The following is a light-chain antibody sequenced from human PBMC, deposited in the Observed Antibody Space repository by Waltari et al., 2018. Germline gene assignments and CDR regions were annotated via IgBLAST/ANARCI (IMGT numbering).Light chain of an antibody. Sequence: DIQLTQSPSFLSASVRDRVTITCRASQGISKYLAWYPQKPGKAPKLLIYSASTLQSGVPSRFSGSGSGTEFSLTIGSLQPEDFATYYCQQLNSYPLTFGGGTKVEIK. J-gene: IGKJ4*01. CDR2: SAS. V-gene: IGKV1-9*01. CDR3: QQLNSYPLT. CDR1: QGISKY.